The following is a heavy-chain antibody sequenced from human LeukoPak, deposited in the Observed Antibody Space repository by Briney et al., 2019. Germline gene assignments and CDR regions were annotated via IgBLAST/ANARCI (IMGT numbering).Heavy chain of an antibody. D-gene: IGHD1-26*01. CDR2: IGGSSSFV. CDR1: GFTFRTYT. CDR3: ARDRIKSGSYYFDY. V-gene: IGHV3-21*01. Sequence: GGSLRLSCAASGFTFRTYTMNWVRQAPGKGLEWVSSIGGSSSFVFYADSVKGRFTISRDNAKNSLYLQMNSLRVEDTAMYYCARDRIKSGSYYFDYWGQGTLVTLSS. J-gene: IGHJ4*02.